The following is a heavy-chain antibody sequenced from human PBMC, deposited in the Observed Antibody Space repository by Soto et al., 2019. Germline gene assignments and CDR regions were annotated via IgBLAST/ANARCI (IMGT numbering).Heavy chain of an antibody. CDR2: IYYSGST. CDR3: ARVEYDFWSGYNNWFDP. V-gene: IGHV4-61*01. Sequence: SETLSLTCTVSGGSISSSSYYWSWIRQPPGKGLEWIGYIYYSGSTNYNPSLKSRVTISVDTSKNQFSLKLSSVTAADTAVYYCARVEYDFWSGYNNWFDPWGQGTLVTVSS. J-gene: IGHJ5*02. D-gene: IGHD3-3*01. CDR1: GGSISSSSYY.